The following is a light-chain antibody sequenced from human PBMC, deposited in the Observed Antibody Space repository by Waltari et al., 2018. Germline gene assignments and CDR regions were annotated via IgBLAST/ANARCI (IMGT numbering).Light chain of an antibody. V-gene: IGLV3-21*02. Sequence: SYVLTQPPSVSVAPGQTARITCGGNNIASKSVYWYQQKPGQAPVVVIYDDSDRPSGIPERFSGSNSGNTATLTISSVEAGDEADDSCQVWDRSSDLWVFGGGTKVTVL. CDR3: QVWDRSSDLWV. CDR1: NIASKS. J-gene: IGLJ3*02. CDR2: DDS.